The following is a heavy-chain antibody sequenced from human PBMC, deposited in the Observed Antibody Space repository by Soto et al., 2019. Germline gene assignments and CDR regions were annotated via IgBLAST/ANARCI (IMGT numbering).Heavy chain of an antibody. Sequence: EVQLLESGGGLVQPGGSLRLSCAASGFTFSSYAMSWVRQAPGKGLEWVSAISGSGGSTYYADSVKGRFTISRDNSNNTLYLQMTSLRAEDTAVYYCAKIPSGYSYGSFDYWGQGTLVTVSS. J-gene: IGHJ4*02. CDR3: AKIPSGYSYGSFDY. D-gene: IGHD5-18*01. V-gene: IGHV3-23*01. CDR1: GFTFSSYA. CDR2: ISGSGGST.